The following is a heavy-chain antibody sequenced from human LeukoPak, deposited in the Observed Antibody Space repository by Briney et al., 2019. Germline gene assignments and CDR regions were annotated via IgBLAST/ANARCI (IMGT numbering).Heavy chain of an antibody. Sequence: PSETLSLTCTVSGGSISSYYWSWIRQPPGKGLEWIGYIYYSGSTNYNPSLKSRVTISADTSKNQFSLKLSSVTAADTAVYYCATYIAVAGAYYFDYWGQGTLVTVSS. D-gene: IGHD6-19*01. V-gene: IGHV4-59*01. J-gene: IGHJ4*02. CDR1: GGSISSYY. CDR2: IYYSGST. CDR3: ATYIAVAGAYYFDY.